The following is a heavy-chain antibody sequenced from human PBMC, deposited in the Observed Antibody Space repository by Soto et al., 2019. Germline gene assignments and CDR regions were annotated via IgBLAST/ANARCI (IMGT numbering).Heavy chain of an antibody. CDR1: GYIFVNYG. D-gene: IGHD3-16*01. V-gene: IGHV1-18*01. CDR3: VMVDNYVTPTPQDV. CDR2: ISPYTGNT. Sequence: QVQLVQSGDEVKKPGASVKVSCKASGYIFVNYGIAWVRQAPGQGLEWMGWISPYTGNTHSATKVQGRLTMTTDTFTSTVDLDLGSLTSDDTAVYYCVMVDNYVTPTPQDVWGQGTTVTVSS. J-gene: IGHJ6*02.